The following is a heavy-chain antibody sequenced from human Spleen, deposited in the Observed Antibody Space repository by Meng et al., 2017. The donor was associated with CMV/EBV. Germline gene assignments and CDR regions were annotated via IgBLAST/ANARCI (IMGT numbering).Heavy chain of an antibody. J-gene: IGHJ4*02. Sequence: EASGYTFTSSYMHWVRQAPGQGLEWMGIISSSDGSTNYAQKFQGRFTMTRDTSTSTVYMELSSLRSEDTAVYYCARSHRFGELLYDYWGQGTLVTVSS. CDR1: GYTFTSSY. CDR2: ISSSDGST. D-gene: IGHD3-10*01. V-gene: IGHV1-46*01. CDR3: ARSHRFGELLYDY.